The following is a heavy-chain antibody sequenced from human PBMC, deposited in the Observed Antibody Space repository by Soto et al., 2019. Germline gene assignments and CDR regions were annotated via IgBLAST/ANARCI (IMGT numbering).Heavy chain of an antibody. V-gene: IGHV4-59*08. CDR2: IYYSENT. Sequence: SETLSLTCTVSGDALGSYWWSWIRQPPGKALEWIGYIYYSENTNYNPFLKSRVTISEDTSNNQFSLTLRSVIAADTAVYYCARHFGVVVPAAIDYWGQGILVTVSS. D-gene: IGHD2-2*01. CDR3: ARHFGVVVPAAIDY. CDR1: GDALGSYW. J-gene: IGHJ4*02.